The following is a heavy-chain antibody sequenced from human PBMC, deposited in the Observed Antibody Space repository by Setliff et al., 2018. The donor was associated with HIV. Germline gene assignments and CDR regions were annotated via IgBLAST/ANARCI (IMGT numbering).Heavy chain of an antibody. CDR1: GDSISSGNYY. CDR2: IYSTGST. D-gene: IGHD3-22*01. J-gene: IGHJ4*02. V-gene: IGHV4-61*02. Sequence: SETLSLTCTFSGDSISSGNYYWSWIRQPAGKGLEWIGRIYSTGSTNYNPSLKSRATISSDTSKNLFSLKLTTVTAADAAVYYCTRVRLTMIMMVDYFDQWGQGTLVTVSS. CDR3: TRVRLTMIMMVDYFDQ.